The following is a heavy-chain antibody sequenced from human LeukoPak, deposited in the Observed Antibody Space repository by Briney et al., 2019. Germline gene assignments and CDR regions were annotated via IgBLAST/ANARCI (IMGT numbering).Heavy chain of an antibody. CDR3: ARGRDFWSGYYVY. CDR2: INHSGST. CDR1: GGSFSCYY. Sequence: PSETLSLTCAVYGGSFSCYYWSWIRQPPGKGLEWIGEINHSGSTNYNPSLKSRVTISVDTSKNQFSLKLSSVTAADTAVYYCARGRDFWSGYYVYWGQGTLVTVSS. V-gene: IGHV4-34*01. D-gene: IGHD3-3*01. J-gene: IGHJ4*02.